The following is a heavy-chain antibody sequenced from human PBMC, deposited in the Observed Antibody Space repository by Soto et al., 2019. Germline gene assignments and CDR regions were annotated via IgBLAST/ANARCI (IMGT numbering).Heavy chain of an antibody. D-gene: IGHD2-2*01. CDR2: ISNNGVST. Sequence: GGSLRLSCVASGFSFSNYAMHWVRQAPGKGLEYVSAISNNGVSTYYANSVKGRFIISRDNAKNTLYLQMGGLRAEDMAVYYCARGGPYQLLSGFDDWGQGTLVTVSS. J-gene: IGHJ4*02. V-gene: IGHV3-64*01. CDR1: GFSFSNYA. CDR3: ARGGPYQLLSGFDD.